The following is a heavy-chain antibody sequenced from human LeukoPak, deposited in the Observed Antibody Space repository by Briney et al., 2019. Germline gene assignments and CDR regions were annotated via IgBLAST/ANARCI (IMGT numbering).Heavy chain of an antibody. Sequence: GGSLRLSCAASGFTFSSYGMHWVRQAPGKGLEWVAVISYDGSNKYYADSVKGRFTISRDNSKNTLYLQMNSLRAEDTAVYYCAREWGYCSSTSCYNWFDPWGQGTLVTVSS. V-gene: IGHV3-30*03. CDR1: GFTFSSYG. D-gene: IGHD2-2*01. CDR3: AREWGYCSSTSCYNWFDP. CDR2: ISYDGSNK. J-gene: IGHJ5*02.